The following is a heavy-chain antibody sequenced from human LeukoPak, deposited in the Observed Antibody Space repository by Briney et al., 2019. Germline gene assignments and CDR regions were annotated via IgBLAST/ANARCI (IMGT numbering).Heavy chain of an antibody. CDR2: IKQDRSEK. V-gene: IGHV3-7*01. Sequence: SGGSLRLSCAASGFTFTNYWMSWVRQAPGKGLELVANIKQDRSEKYYVDSVKGRFTISRDNAKNSLYLQMNSLRAEDTAVYYCARGGITDYWGQGTLVTVSS. D-gene: IGHD3-16*01. CDR1: GFTFTNYW. J-gene: IGHJ4*02. CDR3: ARGGITDY.